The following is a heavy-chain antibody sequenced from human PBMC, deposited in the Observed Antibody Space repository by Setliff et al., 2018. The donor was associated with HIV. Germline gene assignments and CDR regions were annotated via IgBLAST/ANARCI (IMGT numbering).Heavy chain of an antibody. J-gene: IGHJ4*01. CDR2: IKHDGSEK. CDR3: ARDRGGSDYFDY. D-gene: IGHD1-26*01. CDR1: GFTFSYFW. V-gene: IGHV3-7*01. Sequence: GESLKISCATSGFTFSYFWMSWVRQTPGKGLEWVVNIKHDGSEKYYVDSLKGRFTISRDNAKNSLYLQMNSLRPEDTAVFYCARDRGGSDYFDYWGRGTLVTVSS.